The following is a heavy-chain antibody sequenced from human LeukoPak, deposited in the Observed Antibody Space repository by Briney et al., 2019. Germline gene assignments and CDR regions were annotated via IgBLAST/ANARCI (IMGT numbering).Heavy chain of an antibody. D-gene: IGHD6-19*01. CDR2: ISGSGGST. CDR3: AKAYRSSGWYYFDY. Sequence: GGSLRLSCAASGFTFSSYAMSWVRQAPGKGLEWVSAISGSGGSTYYADSVKGRFTISRDDSKNTLYLQMNSLRAEDTAVYYCAKAYRSSGWYYFDYWGQGTLVTVSS. J-gene: IGHJ4*02. CDR1: GFTFSSYA. V-gene: IGHV3-23*01.